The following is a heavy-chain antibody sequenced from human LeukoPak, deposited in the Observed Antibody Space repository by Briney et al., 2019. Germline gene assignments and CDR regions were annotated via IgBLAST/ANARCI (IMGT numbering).Heavy chain of an antibody. CDR2: IYYTGST. CDR1: GGSINNYY. J-gene: IGHJ6*02. CDR3: ARDSYYDFWTGMDV. V-gene: IGHV4-59*01. Sequence: SETLSLTCTVSGGSINNYYWSWVRQPPGAGLEWLAYIYYTGSTNYNPSLKSRVTISVDTSKNQFSLKLSSVTAADTAVYYCARDSYYDFWTGMDVWGQGTTVTVSS. D-gene: IGHD3-3*01.